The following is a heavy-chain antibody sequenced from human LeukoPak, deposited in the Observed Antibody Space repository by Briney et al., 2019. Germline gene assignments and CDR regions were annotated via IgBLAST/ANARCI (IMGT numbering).Heavy chain of an antibody. V-gene: IGHV4-34*01. CDR2: INHSGYT. CDR3: SRQVVGNDY. D-gene: IGHD3-22*01. J-gene: IGHJ4*02. CDR1: GESSFSSYY. Sequence: SETLSLTCAVYGESSFSSYYWSWMRQTPGGALEWIGEINHSGYTNYNPSLKSRVTLSIDTSKNQFSLRLNSVTAADTAVYYCSRQVVGNDYWGQGTLVTVSS.